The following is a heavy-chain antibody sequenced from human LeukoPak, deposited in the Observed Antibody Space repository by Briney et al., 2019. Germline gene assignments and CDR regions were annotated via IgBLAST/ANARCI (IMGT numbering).Heavy chain of an antibody. Sequence: PGGSLRLSCVASGFTFSSYAMGWVRQAPGKRPEWVSSLTDSGGTTYYVDSVKGRVTISRDNSKNALFLQMNSLRVEDTALYYCARRGDYFPFDYWGQGILVTVSS. CDR2: LTDSGGTT. V-gene: IGHV3-23*01. J-gene: IGHJ4*02. D-gene: IGHD3-16*01. CDR1: GFTFSSYA. CDR3: ARRGDYFPFDY.